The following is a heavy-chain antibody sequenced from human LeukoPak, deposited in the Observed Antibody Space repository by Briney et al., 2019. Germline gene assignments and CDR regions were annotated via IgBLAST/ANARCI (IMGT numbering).Heavy chain of an antibody. V-gene: IGHV3-30-3*01. D-gene: IGHD3-9*01. CDR3: AKVLRYFDWLPPFDY. CDR2: ISYDGSNK. CDR1: GFTFSSYA. Sequence: GRSLRLSCAASGFTFSSYAMHWVRQAPGKGLEWVAVISYDGSNKYYADSVRGRFTISRDNSKNTLYLQMNSLRAEDTAVYYCAKVLRYFDWLPPFDYWGQGTLVTVSS. J-gene: IGHJ4*02.